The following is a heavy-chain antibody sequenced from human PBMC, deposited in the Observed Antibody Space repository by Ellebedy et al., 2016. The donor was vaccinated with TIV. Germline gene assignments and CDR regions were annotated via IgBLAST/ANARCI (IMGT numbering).Heavy chain of an antibody. CDR2: IRDDSEK. CDR3: ARDKPHNWFDP. CDR1: GFSFSSYW. Sequence: GESLKISCVASGFSFSSYWMSWVRQAPGKGLEWVANIRDDSEKYYVDSVKGRFTVPRDNAKNTLYLQMNSLRAEDTAVYYCARDKPHNWFDPWGQGTLVTVSS. V-gene: IGHV3-7*01. J-gene: IGHJ5*02.